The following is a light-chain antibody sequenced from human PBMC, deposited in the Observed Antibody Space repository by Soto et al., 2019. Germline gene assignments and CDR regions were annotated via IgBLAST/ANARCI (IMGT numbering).Light chain of an antibody. CDR2: GAS. Sequence: EVVLTQSPATLSLSPGERATLSCRASQNVRTFLDWYQQKPGQAPRLLIYGASNRATGIPARFSGSGSGPDFTLTISSLEPEDFAVYYCQQHSHWPPWTFGQGTRVEIK. CDR3: QQHSHWPPWT. V-gene: IGKV3-11*01. CDR1: QNVRTF. J-gene: IGKJ1*01.